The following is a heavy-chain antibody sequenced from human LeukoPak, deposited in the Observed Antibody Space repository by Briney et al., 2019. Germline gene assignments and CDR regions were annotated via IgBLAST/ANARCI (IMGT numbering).Heavy chain of an antibody. CDR1: GVSISSYY. D-gene: IGHD3-16*01. J-gene: IGHJ5*02. V-gene: IGHV4-59*01. Sequence: KPPETLSLTCTVSGVSISSYYLNWIRQPPGKGLEWIGYIYYSGSTNYNPALKSRVTISVDTSKQEFSLKLSSVTAADTGVYYCARDLGLSYNWFDPWGQGTLVTVSS. CDR2: IYYSGST. CDR3: ARDLGLSYNWFDP.